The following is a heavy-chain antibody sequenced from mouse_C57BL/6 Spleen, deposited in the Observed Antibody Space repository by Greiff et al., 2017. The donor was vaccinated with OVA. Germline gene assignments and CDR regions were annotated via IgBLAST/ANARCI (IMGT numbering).Heavy chain of an antibody. Sequence: VQLQQSGAELVRPGASVTLSCKASGYTFTDYEMHWVKQTPVHGLEWIGAIDPETGGTAYNQKFKGKAILTADKSSSTAYMELRSLTSEDSAVYYWTRSYYGGYYFDYWGQGTTLTVSS. D-gene: IGHD1-1*01. V-gene: IGHV1-15*01. CDR1: GYTFTDYE. CDR3: TRSYYGGYYFDY. J-gene: IGHJ2*01. CDR2: IDPETGGT.